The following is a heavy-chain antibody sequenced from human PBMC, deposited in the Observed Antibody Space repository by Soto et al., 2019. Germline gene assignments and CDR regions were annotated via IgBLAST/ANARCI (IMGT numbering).Heavy chain of an antibody. V-gene: IGHV4-34*01. D-gene: IGHD6-19*01. CDR3: ARGIEQWRGWFDP. CDR2: INHSGST. J-gene: IGHJ5*02. CDR1: GGSFSGYY. Sequence: QVQLQQWGAGLLKPSETLSLTCAVYGGSFSGYYWSWIRQPPGKGLEWIAEINHSGSTNYNPSLKSRVTISVDTSKNQFSLKLSSVTAADTAVYYCARGIEQWRGWFDPWGQGTLVTVSS.